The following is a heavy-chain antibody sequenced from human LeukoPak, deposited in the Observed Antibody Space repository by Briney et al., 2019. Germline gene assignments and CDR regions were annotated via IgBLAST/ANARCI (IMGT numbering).Heavy chain of an antibody. D-gene: IGHD2-2*01. V-gene: IGHV1-2*02. CDR3: ARKGSERIVVVPADHYYYYGMDV. J-gene: IGHJ6*02. CDR2: INPNSGGT. CDR1: GYTFTGYY. Sequence: GASVKVSCKASGYTFTGYYMHWVRQAPGQGLEWMGWINPNSGGTNYAQKFQGRVTMTRDTSISTAYMELSRLRSDDTAVYYCARKGSERIVVVPADHYYYYGMDVWGQGTTVTVSS.